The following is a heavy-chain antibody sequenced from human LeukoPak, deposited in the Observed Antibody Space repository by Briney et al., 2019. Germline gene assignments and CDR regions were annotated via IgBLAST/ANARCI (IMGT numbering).Heavy chain of an antibody. CDR2: IDTNTGNP. CDR3: TRGHTGGYSRNEY. D-gene: IGHD6-13*01. Sequence: ASVTVSCKASGYTFTTYAMNWVRQAPGQGLEWMGWIDTNTGNPTYAQDFTGRFVFSLDTSVSTAYLQISSLQAEDTAVYYCTRGHTGGYSRNEYWGQGTLVTVSS. CDR1: GYTFTTYA. J-gene: IGHJ4*02. V-gene: IGHV7-4-1*02.